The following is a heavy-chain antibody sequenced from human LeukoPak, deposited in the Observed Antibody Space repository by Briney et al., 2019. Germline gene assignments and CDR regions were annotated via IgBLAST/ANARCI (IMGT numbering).Heavy chain of an antibody. Sequence: PGGSLRLSCAASGFTFNAYSMHWVRQAPGRGLEWVGRIKGKSGGGTTDYAAPVKDRFAISRDDSRNTLYLQMNSLKTEDTAVYYCTTDRGRTELPLFGYWGQGTLVTVSS. D-gene: IGHD1-26*01. J-gene: IGHJ4*02. CDR3: TTDRGRTELPLFGY. V-gene: IGHV3-15*01. CDR2: IKGKSGGGTT. CDR1: GFTFNAYS.